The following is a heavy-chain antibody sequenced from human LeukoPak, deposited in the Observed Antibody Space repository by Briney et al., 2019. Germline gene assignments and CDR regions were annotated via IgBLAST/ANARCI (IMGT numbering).Heavy chain of an antibody. CDR1: GYTFTSYG. D-gene: IGHD6-19*01. CDR2: ISAYNGNT. CDR3: ARVLLGIGVAGTRRGRYFDY. Sequence: ASVKVSCKASGYTFTSYGISWVRQAPGQGLEWMGWISAYNGNTNYAQKVQGRVTMTTDTSTSTAYMELRSLTSDDTAVYYCARVLLGIGVAGTRRGRYFDYWGQGTLVTVSS. J-gene: IGHJ4*02. V-gene: IGHV1-18*01.